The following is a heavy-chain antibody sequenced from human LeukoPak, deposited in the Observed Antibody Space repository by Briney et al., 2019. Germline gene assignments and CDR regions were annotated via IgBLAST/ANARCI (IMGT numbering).Heavy chain of an antibody. CDR2: IDNTGKT. V-gene: IGHV3-53*01. D-gene: IGHD3-10*01. CDR1: GFTVNTNF. J-gene: IGHJ6*02. CDR3: AREVIGELPSPYYFYYYGLDV. Sequence: PGGSLRLSCAAFGFTVNTNFMNWVRQAPGRGLEWVSFIDNTGKTYYADSVKGRFTASRDFSKNTLFLQMDNLKAEDTATYFCAREVIGELPSPYYFYYYGLDVWGQGTTVTVSS.